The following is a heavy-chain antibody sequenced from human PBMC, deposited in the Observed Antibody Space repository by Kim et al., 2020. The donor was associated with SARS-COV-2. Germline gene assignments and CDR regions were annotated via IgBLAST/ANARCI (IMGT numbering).Heavy chain of an antibody. Sequence: RFQGRVTMTRDTSTSTVYMELSSLRSEDTAVYYCARDRDTAMVTGAFDIWGQGTMVTVSS. V-gene: IGHV1-46*01. CDR3: ARDRDTAMVTGAFDI. J-gene: IGHJ3*02. D-gene: IGHD5-18*01.